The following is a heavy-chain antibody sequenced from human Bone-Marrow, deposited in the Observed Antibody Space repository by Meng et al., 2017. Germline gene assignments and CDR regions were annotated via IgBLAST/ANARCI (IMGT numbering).Heavy chain of an antibody. D-gene: IGHD4-17*01. CDR3: ASGLSDTVDGSHDDAFDI. V-gene: IGHV3-7*01. J-gene: IGHJ3*02. Sequence: GASLKISCAASGFTFSSYWMSWVRQAPGKGLEWVANIKQDGSEKYYVDSVKGRFAISRDNAKNSLYLQMNSLCAEDTTVYYCASGLSDTVDGSHDDAFDIWGQGTMVTVSS. CDR1: GFTFSSYW. CDR2: IKQDGSEK.